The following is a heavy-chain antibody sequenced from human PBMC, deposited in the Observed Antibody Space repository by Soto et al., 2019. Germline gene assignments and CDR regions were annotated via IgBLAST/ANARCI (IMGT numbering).Heavy chain of an antibody. CDR1: GFTFSSYA. Sequence: GGSLRLSCAASGFTFSSYAMSWVRQAPGKGLEWVSAISGSGGSTYYADSVKGRSTISRDNSKNTLYLQMNSLRAEDTAVYYCAKGLGLAAAIHYGMDVWGQGTTVTVSS. CDR2: ISGSGGST. J-gene: IGHJ6*02. CDR3: AKGLGLAAAIHYGMDV. D-gene: IGHD6-13*01. V-gene: IGHV3-23*01.